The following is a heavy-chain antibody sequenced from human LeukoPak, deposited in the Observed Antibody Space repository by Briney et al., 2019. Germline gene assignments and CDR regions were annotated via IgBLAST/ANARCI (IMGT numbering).Heavy chain of an antibody. CDR3: ARARHYYGSGSYYKT. CDR2: INHSGST. J-gene: IGHJ5*02. V-gene: IGHV4-34*01. Sequence: KASETLSLTCAVYDGSFSGYYWSWIRQPPRKGLEWIGEINHSGSTNYNPSLKSRVTISVDTSKNQFSLKLSSVTAADTAVYYCARARHYYGSGSYYKTWGQGTLVTVSS. CDR1: DGSFSGYY. D-gene: IGHD3-10*01.